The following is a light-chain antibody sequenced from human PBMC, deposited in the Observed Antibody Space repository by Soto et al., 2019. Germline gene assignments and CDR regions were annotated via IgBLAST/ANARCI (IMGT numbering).Light chain of an antibody. CDR3: QQYDNWPPRWT. V-gene: IGKV3-15*01. CDR2: GAS. Sequence: EIVMTQSPATLSVSPGERVTLSCRASQSVGTNLAWYQQKPGQAPRLLILGASTRASGIPAKFSGSGSGTEFTLNIGSLQSEDFAIYYCQQYDNWPPRWTFGQGTKVEIK. J-gene: IGKJ2*01. CDR1: QSVGTN.